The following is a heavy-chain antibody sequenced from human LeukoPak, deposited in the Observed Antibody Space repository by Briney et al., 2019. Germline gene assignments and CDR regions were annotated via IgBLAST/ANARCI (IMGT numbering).Heavy chain of an antibody. D-gene: IGHD2-15*01. CDR3: AKQLGYCSDGSCYFPY. CDR2: ISVGGDNA. J-gene: IGHJ4*02. V-gene: IGHV3-23*01. CDR1: GLTFSSYA. Sequence: GGSPRLSCAASGLTFSSYAMSWVRQAPGKGLEWASVISVGGDNAYYADSVKGRFTISRDNSKSTLCLQMNSLRAEDTAVYYCAKQLGYCSDGSCYFPYWGQGTLVTVSS.